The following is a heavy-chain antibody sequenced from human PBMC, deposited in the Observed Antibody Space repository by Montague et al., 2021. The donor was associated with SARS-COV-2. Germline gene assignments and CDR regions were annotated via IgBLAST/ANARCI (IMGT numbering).Heavy chain of an antibody. V-gene: IGHV4-61*02. J-gene: IGHJ6*02. CDR2: IYTSGST. CDR3: ARKDIALGYGVDA. Sequence: TLSLTCTVSGGSISSGSYYWSWIRQPAGKGLEWIGRIYTSGSTNYNPSLKSRVTISVDTSKNQFSPRLSSVTAADTAVYYCARKDIALGYGVDAWGQGTTVTVSS. D-gene: IGHD5-12*01. CDR1: GGSISSGSYY.